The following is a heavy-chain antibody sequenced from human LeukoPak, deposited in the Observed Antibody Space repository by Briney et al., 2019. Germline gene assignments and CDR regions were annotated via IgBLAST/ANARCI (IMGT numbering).Heavy chain of an antibody. J-gene: IGHJ3*02. D-gene: IGHD6-13*01. CDR2: ISSSSSYI. Sequence: GSLSLSCAASGFTFSSYSMNWVRQAPGKGLEWVSSISSSSSYIYYADSVKGRFTISRDNAKNSLYLQMNSLRAEDTAVYYCASPTQIAAAGTGAFDIWGQGTMVTVSS. V-gene: IGHV3-21*01. CDR3: ASPTQIAAAGTGAFDI. CDR1: GFTFSSYS.